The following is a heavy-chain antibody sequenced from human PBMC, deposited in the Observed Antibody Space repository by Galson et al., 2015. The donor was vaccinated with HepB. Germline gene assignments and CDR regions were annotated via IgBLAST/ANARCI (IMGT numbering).Heavy chain of an antibody. CDR1: GFTFSSYS. J-gene: IGHJ3*02. CDR3: AKTGDSGSYAYGAFDI. Sequence: SLRLSCAASGFTFSSYSMNWVRQAPGKGLEWVSSISSSSSYIYYADSVKGRFTISRDNAKNSLYLQMNSLRAEDTAVYYCAKTGDSGSYAYGAFDIWGQGTMVTVSS. CDR2: ISSSSSYI. D-gene: IGHD1-26*01. V-gene: IGHV3-21*04.